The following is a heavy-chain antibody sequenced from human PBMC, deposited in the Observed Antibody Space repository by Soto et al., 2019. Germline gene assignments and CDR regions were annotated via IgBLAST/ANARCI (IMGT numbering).Heavy chain of an antibody. Sequence: EVQLLESGGGLVQPGGSLRLSCAGSGFTFTNFAMSWVRQAPGKGLEWVSAITGSGTGTYYADSVKGRFTISRDNSKNTLFLQMNSLRAEDTAVYFCSKRTYGDYVGGFDYWGQGTLVTVSS. V-gene: IGHV3-23*01. D-gene: IGHD4-17*01. J-gene: IGHJ4*02. CDR2: ITGSGTGT. CDR3: SKRTYGDYVGGFDY. CDR1: GFTFTNFA.